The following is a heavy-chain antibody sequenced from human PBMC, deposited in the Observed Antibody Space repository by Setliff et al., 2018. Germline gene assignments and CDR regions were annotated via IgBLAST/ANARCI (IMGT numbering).Heavy chain of an antibody. CDR1: GFSFSYYY. Sequence: GSLRLSCAASGFSFSYYYMSWVRQAPGKGLEWVSYISGSGSTTYYADSVRGRFTIYRDNAKSSLDLQMNSLRAEDTAVYYCARVYFYDSKQPPDYWGQGTLVTVSS. CDR2: ISGSGSTT. D-gene: IGHD3-22*01. CDR3: ARVYFYDSKQPPDY. J-gene: IGHJ4*02. V-gene: IGHV3-11*04.